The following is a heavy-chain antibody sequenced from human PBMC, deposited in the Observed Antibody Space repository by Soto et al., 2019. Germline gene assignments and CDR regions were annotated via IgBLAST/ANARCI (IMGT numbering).Heavy chain of an antibody. V-gene: IGHV3-23*01. J-gene: IGHJ4*02. D-gene: IGHD2-8*01. Sequence: EVQLLESGGGLVQPGGSLRLSCAASGFTFSSYAMSWVRQAPGKGLEWVSAISGSGGSTYYADSVKGRFTISRDNSKNTLYLQMNSLRADDTAVYYCAKDLYCTNGVCYYFDCWGQGTLVTVSS. CDR3: AKDLYCTNGVCYYFDC. CDR2: ISGSGGST. CDR1: GFTFSSYA.